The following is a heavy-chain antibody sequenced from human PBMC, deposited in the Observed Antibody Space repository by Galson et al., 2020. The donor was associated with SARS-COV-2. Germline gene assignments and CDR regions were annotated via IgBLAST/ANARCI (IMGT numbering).Heavy chain of an antibody. CDR3: ARGRNITAFDY. J-gene: IGHJ4*02. Sequence: SQTLSLTCAVYGGSFSGYYWSWIRQPPGKGLEWIGEINHSGSTNYNPSLKSRVTISVDTSKNQFSLKLSSVTAADTAVYYCARGRNITAFDYWGQGTLVTVSS. D-gene: IGHD3-3*01. V-gene: IGHV4-34*01. CDR2: INHSGST. CDR1: GGSFSGYY.